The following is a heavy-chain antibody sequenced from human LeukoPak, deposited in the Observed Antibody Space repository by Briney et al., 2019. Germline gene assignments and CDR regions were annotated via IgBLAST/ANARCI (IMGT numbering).Heavy chain of an antibody. Sequence: PSETLSLTCTVSGGSISSSSYYWGWIRQPPGKGLEWLGSIYYSGSTYYNPSLKSRVTISVDTSKNQFSLKLSSVTAADTAVYYCARPKWELLLGPIDYWGQGTLVTVSS. CDR1: GGSISSSSYY. CDR2: IYYSGST. D-gene: IGHD1-26*01. J-gene: IGHJ4*02. CDR3: ARPKWELLLGPIDY. V-gene: IGHV4-39*01.